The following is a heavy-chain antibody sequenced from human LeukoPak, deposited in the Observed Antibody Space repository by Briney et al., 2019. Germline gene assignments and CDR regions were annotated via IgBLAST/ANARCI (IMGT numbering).Heavy chain of an antibody. V-gene: IGHV3-74*01. Sequence: GGSLRLSYATSGFTFSTYWMHWVRQAPGKGLVWVSCIKSDGSNIKYADSVKGRFTISRDSAKNTLFLQMNSLRAEDTAVYYCARAMGIPFDYWGQGTLVTVSS. J-gene: IGHJ4*02. CDR3: ARAMGIPFDY. CDR2: IKSDGSNI. CDR1: GFTFSTYW. D-gene: IGHD3-10*01.